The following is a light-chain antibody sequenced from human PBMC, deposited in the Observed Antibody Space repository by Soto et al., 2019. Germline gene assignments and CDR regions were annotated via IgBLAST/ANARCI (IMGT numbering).Light chain of an antibody. CDR3: QQYNTNSRT. CDR2: QAS. V-gene: IGKV1-5*03. Sequence: DIQMTQSPSTLSASVGDRVTLTCRASQSISSWLAWYQQKPGKAPKLLIYQASSLESGVPSRFSGSGSGTGFTLTFSSLQPDDFATYCCQQYNTNSRTFGQGPKVEIK. J-gene: IGKJ1*01. CDR1: QSISSW.